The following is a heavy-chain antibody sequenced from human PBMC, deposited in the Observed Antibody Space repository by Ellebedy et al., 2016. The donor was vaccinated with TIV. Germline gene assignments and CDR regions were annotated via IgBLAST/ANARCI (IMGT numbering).Heavy chain of an antibody. V-gene: IGHV4-39*07. J-gene: IGHJ6*02. D-gene: IGHD4-17*01. CDR1: GGSISSSSYY. Sequence: ESLRLSXTVSGGSISSSSYYWGWIRQPPGKGLEWIGSIYYSGSTYYNPSLKSRVTISVDTSKNQFSLKLSSVTAADTAVYYCARERVYGDYVSSGYGMDVWGQGTTVTVSS. CDR3: ARERVYGDYVSSGYGMDV. CDR2: IYYSGST.